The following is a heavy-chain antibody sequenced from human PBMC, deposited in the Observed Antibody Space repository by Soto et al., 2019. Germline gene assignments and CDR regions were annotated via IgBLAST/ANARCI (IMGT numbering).Heavy chain of an antibody. D-gene: IGHD3-16*01. CDR3: ARGGGPYVWFNEF. CDR1: GGTFSSYA. J-gene: IGHJ4*02. Sequence: SVKVSCKASGGTFSSYAISWVRQAPGQGLERMGGIIPIFGTANYAQKFQGRVTITADESTNTAYMELSSLTSDDTAMYYCARGGGPYVWFNEFWGQGTQVTVSS. CDR2: IIPIFGTA. V-gene: IGHV1-69*13.